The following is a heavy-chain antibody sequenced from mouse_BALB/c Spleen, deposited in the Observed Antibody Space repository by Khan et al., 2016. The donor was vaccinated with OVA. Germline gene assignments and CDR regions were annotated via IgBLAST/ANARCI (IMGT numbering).Heavy chain of an antibody. V-gene: IGHV5-6-4*01. CDR1: GFTFSTYT. D-gene: IGHD1-1*01. J-gene: IGHJ2*01. CDR2: ISSGGSYT. CDR3: TIGMTLRARYFDY. Sequence: EVELVESGGGFVKPGGSLKLSCAASGFTFSTYTMSWVRQTPEKRLERVATISSGGSYTYYPDSVKGRFTISRYNAKNTLYLQMSSLQSEDTAMCYCTIGMTLRARYFDYWGQGTTLTVSS.